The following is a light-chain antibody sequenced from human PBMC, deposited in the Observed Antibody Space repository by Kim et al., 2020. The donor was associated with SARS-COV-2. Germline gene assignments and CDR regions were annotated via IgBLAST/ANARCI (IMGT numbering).Light chain of an antibody. V-gene: IGKV1-17*01. J-gene: IGKJ5*01. CDR1: QGIRKD. Sequence: DIQMSQSPSSLSASVGDRVTITCRASQGIRKDLAWYQQKPGKAPKRLIYGASSLQSGVPSRFSGSGSGTEFTLTITSLQPEDFATYYCLQHRSYPITFGQGTRLEIK. CDR3: LQHRSYPIT. CDR2: GAS.